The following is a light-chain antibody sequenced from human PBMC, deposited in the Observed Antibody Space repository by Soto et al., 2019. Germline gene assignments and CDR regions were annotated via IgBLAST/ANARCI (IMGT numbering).Light chain of an antibody. CDR3: QKYDSAPYT. Sequence: DTQMTQSPSSLSASIGDRVTITCRASQGISNYLAWYQQKPGKVPKLLIYAASTLQSGGPSRFSGSGSGTDFILTISSLQPEDVATYYCQKYDSAPYTFGQGTKLEIK. J-gene: IGKJ2*01. CDR1: QGISNY. V-gene: IGKV1-27*01. CDR2: AAS.